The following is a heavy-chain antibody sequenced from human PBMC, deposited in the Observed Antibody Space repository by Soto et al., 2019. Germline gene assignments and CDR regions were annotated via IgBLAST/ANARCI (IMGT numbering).Heavy chain of an antibody. CDR3: ARGTDYTQIASYHYGMDV. J-gene: IGHJ6*02. Sequence: SETLSLTCTVSGKSVSTFYWSWIRQPPGEGLEWIGHAYYSGSTNYDPSLKSRVTISVDMSKNQVSLRLTSVTAADTAVYYCARGTDYTQIASYHYGMDVWGQGTSVTVSS. CDR2: AYYSGST. CDR1: GKSVSTFY. D-gene: IGHD4-4*01. V-gene: IGHV4-59*02.